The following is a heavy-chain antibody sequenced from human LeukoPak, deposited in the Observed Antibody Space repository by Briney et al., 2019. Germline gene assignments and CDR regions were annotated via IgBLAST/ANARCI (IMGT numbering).Heavy chain of an antibody. CDR1: GFTFSSYA. D-gene: IGHD6-6*01. Sequence: PRQSRRLSCAAAGFTFSSYAMSWVRQAAGDGRGWVSAISGGGGSTYYADSVQGRFTMSRDNSKNTLYLQLNSLRAEDTAVYYCAKDRRGYSSSLGLFDYWGQGTLVTVSS. V-gene: IGHV3-23*01. CDR3: AKDRRGYSSSLGLFDY. J-gene: IGHJ4*02. CDR2: ISGGGGST.